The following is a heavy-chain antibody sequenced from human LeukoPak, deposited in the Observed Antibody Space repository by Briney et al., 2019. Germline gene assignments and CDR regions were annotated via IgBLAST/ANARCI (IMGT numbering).Heavy chain of an antibody. J-gene: IGHJ4*02. CDR3: ARAPHDWGSDY. CDR2: TYYRSKWYI. Sequence: SQTLSLTCGISGDSVSSNSATWNWIRQSPSRGLEWLVRTYYRSKWYIDYGSSVKSRITISSDTSKNQFTLQLKYVTPEATAVYYCARAPHDWGSDYWGRGTPVTVSS. D-gene: IGHD2-21*01. CDR1: GDSVSSNSAT. V-gene: IGHV6-1*01.